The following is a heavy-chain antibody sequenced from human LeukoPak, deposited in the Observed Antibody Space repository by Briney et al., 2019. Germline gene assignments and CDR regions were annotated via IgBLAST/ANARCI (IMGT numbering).Heavy chain of an antibody. CDR3: AKDLVLRYFDWAFDY. Sequence: VGSPRLPCAASGFTFSSYGMHWVRQAPGKGLEWVAVISYDGSNKYYAQSVKGEFPISRDNSKNTLYLQMNSLRAEDTAVYYCAKDLVLRYFDWAFDYWGQDPLGPVSS. V-gene: IGHV3-30*18. J-gene: IGHJ4*02. D-gene: IGHD3-9*01. CDR2: ISYDGSNK. CDR1: GFTFSSYG.